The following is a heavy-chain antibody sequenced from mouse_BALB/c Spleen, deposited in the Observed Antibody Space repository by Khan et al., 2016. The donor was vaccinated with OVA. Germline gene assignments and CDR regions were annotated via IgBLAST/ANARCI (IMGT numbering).Heavy chain of an antibody. Sequence: QVQLKESGAELVRPGTSVKMSCKAAGYTFTNYWIGWVKQRPGHGLEWIGDIYPGGDYTNYNEKFKGMATLTADTSSSTAYMQLSSLTSEDSAIYYCARKAYYGSSYNYFDYWGQGTSLTVSS. D-gene: IGHD1-1*01. CDR3: ARKAYYGSSYNYFDY. V-gene: IGHV1-63*02. CDR2: IYPGGDYT. J-gene: IGHJ2*02. CDR1: GYTFTNYW.